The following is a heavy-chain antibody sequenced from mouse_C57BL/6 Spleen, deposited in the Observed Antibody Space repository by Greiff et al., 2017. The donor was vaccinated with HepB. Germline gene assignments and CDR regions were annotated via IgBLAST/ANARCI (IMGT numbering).Heavy chain of an antibody. V-gene: IGHV5-16*01. J-gene: IGHJ1*03. Sequence: EVQLVESEGGLVQPGSSMKLSCTASGFTFSDYYMAWVRQVPEKGLEWVANINYDGSSTYYLDSLKSRFIISRDNAKNILYLQMSSLKSEDTATYYCARARFLITTVVATNWYFDVWGTGTTVTVSS. CDR2: INYDGSST. CDR1: GFTFSDYY. CDR3: ARARFLITTVVATNWYFDV. D-gene: IGHD1-1*01.